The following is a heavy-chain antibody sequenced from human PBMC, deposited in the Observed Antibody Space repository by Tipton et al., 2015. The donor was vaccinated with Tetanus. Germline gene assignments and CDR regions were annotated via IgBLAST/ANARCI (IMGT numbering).Heavy chain of an antibody. CDR1: GGSISSFY. Sequence: TLSLTCTVSGGSISSFYWSWIRQPPGRGLEWIGYIYYSGSAKYNPSLKSRVTISEDTSKNQFSLKLSSVTAADTAVYYCARAGGGSWGNFDYWGQGTLVTVSS. J-gene: IGHJ4*02. D-gene: IGHD6-13*01. V-gene: IGHV4-59*01. CDR2: IYYSGSA. CDR3: ARAGGGSWGNFDY.